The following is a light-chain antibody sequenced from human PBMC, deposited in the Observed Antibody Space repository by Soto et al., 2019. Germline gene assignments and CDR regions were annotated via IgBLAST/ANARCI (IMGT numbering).Light chain of an antibody. CDR3: QQYNSS. CDR2: KAS. CDR1: QSISTW. Sequence: DIQMTQSPSTLSAYVGDRVSITCRASQSISTWLAWYQQKPGKAPKLLIYKASSLESGVPSRFSGSGSGTEFTLTISSLQPDDFATYYCQQYNSSFGQGTKVDIK. J-gene: IGKJ1*01. V-gene: IGKV1-5*03.